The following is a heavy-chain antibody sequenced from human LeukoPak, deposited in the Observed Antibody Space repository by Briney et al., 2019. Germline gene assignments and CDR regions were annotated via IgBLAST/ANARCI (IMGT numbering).Heavy chain of an antibody. CDR3: AREYYDFWSGYYISAFDI. V-gene: IGHV4-30-2*01. Sequence: SQTLSLTCTVSGGSISRGGYYWSWIRPPPRKGLDWIGYIYHSGSTYYNPSLKSRVTISVDRSKNQFSLKLSSVTAADTAVYYCAREYYDFWSGYYISAFDIWGQGTMVTVSS. CDR1: GGSISRGGYY. CDR2: IYHSGST. D-gene: IGHD3-3*01. J-gene: IGHJ3*02.